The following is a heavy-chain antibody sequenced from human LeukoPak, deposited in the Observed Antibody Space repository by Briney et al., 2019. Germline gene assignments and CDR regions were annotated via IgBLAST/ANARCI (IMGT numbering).Heavy chain of an antibody. CDR2: IYYSGST. V-gene: IGHV4-30-4*08. Sequence: SETLSLTCTVSGGSISSGDYYWSWIRQPPGKGLEWIGYIYYSGSTYYNPSLKSRVTISVDTSKNQFSLKLSSVTAADTAVYYCARYITSSQFSFDSWGQGTLVTVSS. D-gene: IGHD6-6*01. CDR1: GGSISSGDYY. CDR3: ARYITSSQFSFDS. J-gene: IGHJ4*02.